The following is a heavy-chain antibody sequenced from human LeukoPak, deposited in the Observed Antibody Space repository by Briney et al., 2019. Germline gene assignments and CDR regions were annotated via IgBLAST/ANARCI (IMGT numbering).Heavy chain of an antibody. J-gene: IGHJ5*02. V-gene: IGHV1-18*01. D-gene: IGHD2-15*01. Sequence: RRASVKVSCKASGYTFTSYGISWVRQAPGQGLEWMGWISAYNGNTNYAQKLQGRVTMTTDTSTSTAYMELRSLRSDDTAVYYCARESTVAAANWFDPWGQGTLVTVSS. CDR1: GYTFTSYG. CDR2: ISAYNGNT. CDR3: ARESTVAAANWFDP.